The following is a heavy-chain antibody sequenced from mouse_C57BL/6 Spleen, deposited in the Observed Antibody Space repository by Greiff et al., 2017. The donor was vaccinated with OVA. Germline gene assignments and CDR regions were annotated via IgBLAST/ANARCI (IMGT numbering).Heavy chain of an antibody. CDR1: GYTFTSYW. CDR2: IDPSDSET. J-gene: IGHJ4*01. Sequence: VQLQQPGAELVRPGSSVKLSCKASGYTFTSYWMHWVKQRPIQGLEWIGNIDPSDSETHYNQKFKDKATLTVDKSSSTAYMQLSSLTSEDSAVYYCARGVIGYAMDYWGQGTSVTVSS. V-gene: IGHV1-52*01. D-gene: IGHD1-1*01. CDR3: ARGVIGYAMDY.